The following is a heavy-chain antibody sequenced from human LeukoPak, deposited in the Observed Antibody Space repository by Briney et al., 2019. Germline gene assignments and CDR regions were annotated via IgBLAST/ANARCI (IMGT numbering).Heavy chain of an antibody. Sequence: PSETLPLTCAVYGGSFSGYYCSWIRQPPGKGLEWIGEINHSGSTNYNPSLKSRVTISVDTSKNQFSLKLSSVTATDTAVYYCARGFGFWSGSEWGQGTLVTVSS. CDR2: INHSGST. CDR3: ARGFGFWSGSE. V-gene: IGHV4-34*01. J-gene: IGHJ4*02. CDR1: GGSFSGYY. D-gene: IGHD3-3*01.